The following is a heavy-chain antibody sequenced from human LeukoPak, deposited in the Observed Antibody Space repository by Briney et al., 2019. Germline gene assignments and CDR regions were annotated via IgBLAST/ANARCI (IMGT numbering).Heavy chain of an antibody. Sequence: SETLSLTCTVSGGSISSGSYYWNWIRQPAGKRLEWLGHVFTRGTTNYNASLEGRLTIALDTARNQFSLYLSSVTAADTAMYFCARSSLAVYLDYWGQGTLVTASS. V-gene: IGHV4-61*09. CDR3: ARSSLAVYLDY. D-gene: IGHD6-19*01. CDR2: VFTRGTT. CDR1: GGSISSGSYY. J-gene: IGHJ4*02.